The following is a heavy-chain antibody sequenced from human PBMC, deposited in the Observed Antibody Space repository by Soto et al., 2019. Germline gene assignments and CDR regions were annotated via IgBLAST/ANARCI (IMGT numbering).Heavy chain of an antibody. D-gene: IGHD4-4*01. V-gene: IGHV1-18*01. CDR3: AREGLLTTVSAYYIDY. Sequence: GSSVKVSCKASGYTFTSYGISWVRQAPGQGLEWMGWISAYNGNTNYAQKLQGRVTMTTDTSTSTAYMELRSLRSDDTAVYYCAREGLLTTVSAYYIDYGGQGTLVTVSS. CDR2: ISAYNGNT. CDR1: GYTFTSYG. J-gene: IGHJ4*02.